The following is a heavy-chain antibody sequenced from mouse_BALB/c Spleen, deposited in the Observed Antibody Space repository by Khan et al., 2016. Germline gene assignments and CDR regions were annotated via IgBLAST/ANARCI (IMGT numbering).Heavy chain of an antibody. J-gene: IGHJ2*01. CDR2: IWGDDVK. CDR3: ARIREYYGSGYFDY. Sequence: QVTLKESGPGILQPSQTLSLTCSFSGFSLSTSGMGVGWIRQPSGKGLEWLAHIWGDDVKRYNPALKSRLTISKDTSSSQVFLKIASVDTAANATSYWARIREYYGSGYFDYWGQGTTLTVSS. D-gene: IGHD1-1*01. V-gene: IGHV8-8*01. CDR1: GFSLSTSGMG.